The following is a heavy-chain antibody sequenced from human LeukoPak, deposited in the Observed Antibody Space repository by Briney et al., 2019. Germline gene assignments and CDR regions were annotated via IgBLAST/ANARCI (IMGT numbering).Heavy chain of an antibody. CDR2: IIPILGIA. CDR1: GGTFSSYA. Sequence: GASVKVSCKASGGTFSSYAISWVRQAPGQGLEWMGRIIPILGIANYAQKFQGRVTITADKSTSTAYMELSSLRSEDTAVYYCARDLDCSGGSCQTWGQGTLVTVSS. D-gene: IGHD2-15*01. CDR3: ARDLDCSGGSCQT. V-gene: IGHV1-69*04. J-gene: IGHJ5*02.